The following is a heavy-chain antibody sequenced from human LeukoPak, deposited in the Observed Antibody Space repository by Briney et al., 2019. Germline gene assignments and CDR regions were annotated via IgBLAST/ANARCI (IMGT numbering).Heavy chain of an antibody. Sequence: GGSLRLSCAASGFTLSSYWMSWVRQAPGKGLEWVANIKQDGSEKYYVDSVKGRFTIPRDNAKNSLYLQMNSLRAEDTAVYYCASEYGDYVYYFDYWGQGTLVTVSS. D-gene: IGHD4-17*01. CDR3: ASEYGDYVYYFDY. CDR2: IKQDGSEK. V-gene: IGHV3-7*01. CDR1: GFTLSSYW. J-gene: IGHJ4*02.